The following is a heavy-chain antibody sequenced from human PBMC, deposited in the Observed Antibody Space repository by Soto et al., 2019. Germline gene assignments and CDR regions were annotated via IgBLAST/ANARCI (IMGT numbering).Heavy chain of an antibody. CDR1: GGSISSSSYY. Sequence: QLQLQESGPGLVKPSETLSLTCTVSGGSISSSSYYWGWIRQPPAKGLEWSGSIYYSGSTYYNPSLKSRVTISVDTSRNQFSLKLSSVTAADTAVYYCARPTLSFLYGMDVWGQGTTVTVSS. CDR3: ARPTLSFLYGMDV. V-gene: IGHV4-39*01. J-gene: IGHJ6*02. D-gene: IGHD3-3*01. CDR2: IYYSGST.